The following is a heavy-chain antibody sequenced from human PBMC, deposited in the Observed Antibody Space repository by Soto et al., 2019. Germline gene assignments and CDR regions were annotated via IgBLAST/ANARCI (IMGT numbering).Heavy chain of an antibody. D-gene: IGHD3-3*01. CDR1: GYTFTSYD. J-gene: IGHJ5*02. V-gene: IGHV1-8*01. CDR3: ARAGDFWSGYYFRINWFDP. Sequence: QVQLVQSGAEVKKPGASVKVSCKASGYTFTSYDINWVRQATGQGLEWMGWMNPNSGNTGYAQKFQCRVTMTRNTSISTAYMELSSLRSEDTAVYYCARAGDFWSGYYFRINWFDPWGQGTLVTVSS. CDR2: MNPNSGNT.